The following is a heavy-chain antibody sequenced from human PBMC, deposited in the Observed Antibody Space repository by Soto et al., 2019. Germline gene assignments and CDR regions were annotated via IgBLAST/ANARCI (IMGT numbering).Heavy chain of an antibody. V-gene: IGHV1-2*02. D-gene: IGHD2-2*01. J-gene: IGHJ4*02. CDR3: ARGRTAKYCSSTSCSNFDY. CDR1: GYTFTGYY. Sequence: ASVKVSCKASGYTFTGYYMHWVRQAPGQGLEWMGWINPNSGGANYAQKFQGRVTMTRDTSISTAYMELSRLRSEDTAVYYCARGRTAKYCSSTSCSNFDYWGQGTLVTVSS. CDR2: INPNSGGA.